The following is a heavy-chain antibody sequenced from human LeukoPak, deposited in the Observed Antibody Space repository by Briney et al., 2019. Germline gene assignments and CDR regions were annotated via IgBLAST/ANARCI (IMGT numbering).Heavy chain of an antibody. CDR3: ARGVVVPSAIVNDYYFDY. CDR1: GFTFSSYG. V-gene: IGHV3-30*02. D-gene: IGHD2-2*01. CDR2: IRYDGSNK. Sequence: GGSLRLSCAASGFTFSSYGMHWVRQAPGKGLEWVAFIRYDGSNKYYADSVKGRFTISRDNSKNTLYLQMNSLRAEDTAVYYCARGVVVPSAIVNDYYFDYWGQGTLVTVSS. J-gene: IGHJ4*02.